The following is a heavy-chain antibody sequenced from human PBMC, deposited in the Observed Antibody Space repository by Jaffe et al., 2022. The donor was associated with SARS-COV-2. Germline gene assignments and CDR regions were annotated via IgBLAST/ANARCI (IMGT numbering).Heavy chain of an antibody. Sequence: QVQLVQSGAEVKKPGSSVKVSCKAPGGTLNSYAISWVRQSPGQGLEWMGGIKPIFGSAKYAQKFQGRVTITADESTNTAYMELSSLISEDTAVYYCARVPDRYDILTGRDYYYYYNMDVWGNGTTVTVSS. CDR3: ARVPDRYDILTGRDYYYYYNMDV. CDR2: IKPIFGSA. CDR1: GGTLNSYA. V-gene: IGHV1-69*01. J-gene: IGHJ6*03. D-gene: IGHD3-9*01.